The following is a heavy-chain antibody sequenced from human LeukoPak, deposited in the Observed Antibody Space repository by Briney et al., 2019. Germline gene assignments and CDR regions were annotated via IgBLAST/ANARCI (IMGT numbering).Heavy chain of an antibody. D-gene: IGHD3-10*01. CDR1: GFNFTGYS. CDR2: ISSNSAI. J-gene: IGHJ4*02. Sequence: GGSLRLSCAASGFNFTGYSMNWVRQAPGKGLEWISYISSNSAIYYADSVKGRFTISRDNVKNSVSLQMNNLRDEDTAVYYCARGTMVNWGQGTLVTVSS. CDR3: ARGTMVN. V-gene: IGHV3-48*02.